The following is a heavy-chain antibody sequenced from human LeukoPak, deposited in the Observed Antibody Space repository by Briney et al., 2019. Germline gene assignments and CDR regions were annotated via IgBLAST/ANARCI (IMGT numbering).Heavy chain of an antibody. D-gene: IGHD1-26*01. Sequence: PSETLSLTCAVYGGSFSGYYWSWIRQPPGKGLEWIGEINHSGSTNYNPSLKSRVTISVDTSKNQFSLKLSSVTAADTAVYYCARSRGSYYGVSFGYWGQGTLVTVSS. V-gene: IGHV4-34*01. CDR1: GGSFSGYY. CDR2: INHSGST. J-gene: IGHJ4*02. CDR3: ARSRGSYYGVSFGY.